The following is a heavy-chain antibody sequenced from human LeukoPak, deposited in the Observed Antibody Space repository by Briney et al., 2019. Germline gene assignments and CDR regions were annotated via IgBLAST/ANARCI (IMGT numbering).Heavy chain of an antibody. Sequence: PGRSLRLSCAASGFTFSSYAMHWVRQAPGKGLEWVSGIIPSGHTTYYADSVRGRFTISRDNSRNTVYLQMNSLRAEDTAVYYCAKDDRWLQFCCWGQGTLVTVSA. CDR2: IIPSGHTT. V-gene: IGHV3-23*01. D-gene: IGHD5-24*01. CDR3: AKDDRWLQFCC. J-gene: IGHJ4*02. CDR1: GFTFSSYA.